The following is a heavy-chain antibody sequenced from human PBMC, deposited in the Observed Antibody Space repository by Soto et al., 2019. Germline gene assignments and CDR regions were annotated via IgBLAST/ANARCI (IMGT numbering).Heavy chain of an antibody. CDR2: ISSSSAI. V-gene: IGHV3-48*01. Sequence: PGGSLRLSCAASGFTFSTYSMNWVRQAPWKGLEWVSYISSSSAIFYTDSVKGRFTVSRDNAKNSLHLQMNSLRAEDMAVYYCARPTYYYDSSGPPAYWGQGTLVTVS. CDR3: ARPTYYYDSSGPPAY. CDR1: GFTFSTYS. J-gene: IGHJ4*02. D-gene: IGHD3-22*01.